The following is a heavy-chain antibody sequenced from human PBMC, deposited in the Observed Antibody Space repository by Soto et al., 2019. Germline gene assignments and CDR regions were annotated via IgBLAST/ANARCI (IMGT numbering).Heavy chain of an antibody. CDR1: GFTFSPFW. CDR2: MNGDGTVT. CDR3: ASSWREWDL. J-gene: IGHJ3*01. Sequence: EVQLAESGGGSVQPGESLRLSCVASGFTFSPFWMHWVRQAPGKGLEWLSRMNGDGTVTVYADSVKGRFTISRDNPKNTVYLQMKSLRVEDTAVYYCASSWREWDLWCRGTMVTVSS. V-gene: IGHV3-74*01. D-gene: IGHD1-26*01.